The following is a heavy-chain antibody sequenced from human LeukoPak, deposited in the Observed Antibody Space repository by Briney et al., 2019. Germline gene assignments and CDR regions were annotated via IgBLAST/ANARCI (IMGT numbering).Heavy chain of an antibody. CDR1: GGSFSGYY. CDR2: INHSGST. D-gene: IGHD3-9*01. J-gene: IGHJ1*01. V-gene: IGHV4-34*01. Sequence: SETLSLTCAVYGGSFSGYYWSWIRQPPGKGLEWIGEINHSGSTNYNPSLKSRVTISVDTSKNQFSLKLSSVTAADTAVYYCARGLEYDILTGYPEYLQHWGQGTLVTVSS. CDR3: ARGLEYDILTGYPEYLQH.